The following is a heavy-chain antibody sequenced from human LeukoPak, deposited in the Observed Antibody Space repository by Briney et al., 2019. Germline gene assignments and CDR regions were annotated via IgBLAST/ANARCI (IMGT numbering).Heavy chain of an antibody. D-gene: IGHD5-24*01. CDR2: IYTSGST. Sequence: KPSETLSLTCTVSGDSISSGTYYWSWIRQPAGKGLEWIGRIYTSGSTNYNPSLKSRVTISVDTSKNQFSLKLDSVTAADTAVYYCARAKRWLPFDYWGQGTLVTVSS. CDR1: GDSISSGTYY. J-gene: IGHJ4*02. CDR3: ARAKRWLPFDY. V-gene: IGHV4-61*02.